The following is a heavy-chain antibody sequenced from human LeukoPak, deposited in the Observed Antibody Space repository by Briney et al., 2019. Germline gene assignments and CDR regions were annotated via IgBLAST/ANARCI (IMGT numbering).Heavy chain of an antibody. D-gene: IGHD3-3*01. CDR2: ISAYNGNT. V-gene: IGHV1-18*01. CDR1: GYTFTSYG. J-gene: IGHJ4*02. Sequence: GASVKVSCKASGYTFTSYGISWVRQAPGPGREWMGWISAYNGNTNYAQKLQGRVTMTTDTSTSTAYMELRSLRSDDTAVYYCARDPRRITIFGPSALDYFDYWGQGTLVTVSS. CDR3: ARDPRRITIFGPSALDYFDY.